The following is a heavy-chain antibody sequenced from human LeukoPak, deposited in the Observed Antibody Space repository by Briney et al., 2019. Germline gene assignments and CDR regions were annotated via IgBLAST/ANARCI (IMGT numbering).Heavy chain of an antibody. CDR1: GFTFSSYW. D-gene: IGHD3-3*01. V-gene: IGHV3-48*04. CDR2: ISSSGSTI. Sequence: GGSLRLSCAASGFTFSSYWMSWVRQAPGKGLEWVSYISSSGSTIYYADSVKGRFTISRDNAKNSLYLQMNSLRAEDTAVYYCARDKVTIFGGYFDYWGQGTLVTVSS. CDR3: ARDKVTIFGGYFDY. J-gene: IGHJ4*02.